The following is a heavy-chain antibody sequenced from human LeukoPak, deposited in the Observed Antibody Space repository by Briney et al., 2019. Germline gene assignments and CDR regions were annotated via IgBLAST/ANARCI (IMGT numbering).Heavy chain of an antibody. D-gene: IGHD4-17*01. CDR2: ISYDGSNK. J-gene: IGHJ4*02. CDR1: GFTFSSYA. V-gene: IGHV3-30-3*01. Sequence: PGGSLRLSCAASGFTFSSYAMHWVRQAPGKGLEWVAVISYDGSNKYYADSVKGRFTISRDNSKNTLYLQMNSLRAEDTAVYYCARVDYGDHTPHFDYWGQGTLVTVSS. CDR3: ARVDYGDHTPHFDY.